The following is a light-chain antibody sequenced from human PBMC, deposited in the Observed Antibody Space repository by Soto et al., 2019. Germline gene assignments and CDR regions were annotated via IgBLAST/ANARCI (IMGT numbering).Light chain of an antibody. CDR2: GAS. CDR1: QSVSSNY. CDR3: QRYGTSLTWT. Sequence: EIVLTTSPGTLSLSPGERATLSCRAIQSVSSNYLAWYQQKPGQAPRLLIYGASSRATGIPDRFSGSGSETDFTLTISRLEPEDFAVYYCQRYGTSLTWTFGQGTKVDI. J-gene: IGKJ1*01. V-gene: IGKV3-20*01.